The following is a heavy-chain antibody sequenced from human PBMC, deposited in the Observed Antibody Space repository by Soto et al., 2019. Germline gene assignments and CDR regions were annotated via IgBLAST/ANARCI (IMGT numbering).Heavy chain of an antibody. CDR1: GFTFSSYS. CDR3: ARGTCATPDGFDP. D-gene: IGHD2-15*01. CDR2: ISSSSSYI. J-gene: IGHJ5*02. V-gene: IGHV3-21*01. Sequence: EVQLVESGGGLVKPGGSLRLSCAASGFTFSSYSMNWVRQAPGKGLEWVSSISSSSSYIYYADSVKGRFTISRDNAKNSLHLQMNSLTAEDTAVYYCARGTCATPDGFDPGGQGTLVTVSS.